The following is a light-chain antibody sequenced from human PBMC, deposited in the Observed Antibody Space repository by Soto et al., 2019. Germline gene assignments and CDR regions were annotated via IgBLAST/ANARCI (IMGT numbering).Light chain of an antibody. CDR1: QSIRSW. CDR3: QQYGSSPIT. J-gene: IGKJ5*01. V-gene: IGKV1-5*01. CDR2: DAS. Sequence: DSQMTQSPSTISASLGDRVTITCRASQSIRSWLAWYQQKPGKDPXLLXYDASDLGSGVPSRFSGSGSGTEFTLTISSLQPDDFAVYYCQQYGSSPITFGQGTRLEI.